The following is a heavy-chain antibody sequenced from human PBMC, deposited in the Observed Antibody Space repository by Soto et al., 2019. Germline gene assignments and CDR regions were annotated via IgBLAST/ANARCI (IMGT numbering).Heavy chain of an antibody. V-gene: IGHV3-9*01. CDR1: GFTFDDYA. CDR2: ISWNSGSI. Sequence: PGGSLRLSCAASGFTFDDYAMHWVRQAPGKGLEWVSGISWNSGSIGYADSVKGRFTISRDNAKNSLYLQMNSLRAEDTALYYCARRLTKTVSALGYWGQGTLVTVSS. D-gene: IGHD2-8*01. J-gene: IGHJ4*02. CDR3: ARRLTKTVSALGY.